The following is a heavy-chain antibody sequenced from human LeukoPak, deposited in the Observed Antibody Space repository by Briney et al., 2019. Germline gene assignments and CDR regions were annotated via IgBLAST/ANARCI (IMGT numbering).Heavy chain of an antibody. CDR1: GYNFTNFW. D-gene: IGHD2-15*01. CDR2: IYPGDSDT. J-gene: IGHJ5*02. Sequence: GESLKISCKGSGYNFTNFWIGWVRQMSGKGPEWMGIIYPGDSDTKYSPSFQGQATISADKSISTAYLQWSSLRASDTAMYYCARRKVGYCSGGSCYNWFDPWGQGTLVTVSS. V-gene: IGHV5-51*01. CDR3: ARRKVGYCSGGSCYNWFDP.